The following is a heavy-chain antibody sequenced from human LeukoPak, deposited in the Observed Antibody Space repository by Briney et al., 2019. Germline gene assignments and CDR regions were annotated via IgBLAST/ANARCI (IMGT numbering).Heavy chain of an antibody. D-gene: IGHD5-12*01. CDR1: GFTFNSHG. CDR2: ISYDGSNT. CDR3: AKDGLGYDLRSSLDY. Sequence: GGSLRLSCEASGFTFNSHGMHWVRQAPGKGLEWISFISYDGSNTYYEDSVKGRFTISRDNSKNTLYLQMNSLRLEDTAVYYCAKDGLGYDLRSSLDYWGQGTLVALS. V-gene: IGHV3-30*18. J-gene: IGHJ4*02.